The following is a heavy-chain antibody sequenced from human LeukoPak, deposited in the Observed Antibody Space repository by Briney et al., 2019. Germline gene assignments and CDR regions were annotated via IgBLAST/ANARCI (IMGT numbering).Heavy chain of an antibody. V-gene: IGHV3-30*03. CDR1: GFTVSNYY. J-gene: IGHJ4*02. CDR2: ISYDGRFE. CDR3: ARELERHLDY. D-gene: IGHD1-1*01. Sequence: GGSLRLSCAASGFTVSNYYMTWVRQAPGKGLEWVAVISYDGRFESYADSVKGRFTISRDNSKNTLYLQMNSLRADDTAVYYCARELERHLDYWGQGTLVTVSS.